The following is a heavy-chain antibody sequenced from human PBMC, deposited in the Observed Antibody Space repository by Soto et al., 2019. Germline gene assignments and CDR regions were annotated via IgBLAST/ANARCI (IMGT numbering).Heavy chain of an antibody. V-gene: IGHV3-21*01. CDR2: ISSSSSYI. CDR3: ARDEVGIAAAGESDYYYYYMDV. Sequence: EVQLVESGGGLVKPGGSLRLSCAASGFTFSSYSMNWVRQAPGKGLEWVSSISSSSSYIYYADSVKGRFTISRDNAKNSRYLQMNSLRAEDTAVYYCARDEVGIAAAGESDYYYYYMDVWGKGTTVTVSS. D-gene: IGHD6-13*01. J-gene: IGHJ6*03. CDR1: GFTFSSYS.